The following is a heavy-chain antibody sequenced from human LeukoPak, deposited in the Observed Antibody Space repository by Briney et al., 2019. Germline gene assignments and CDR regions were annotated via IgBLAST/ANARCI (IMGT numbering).Heavy chain of an antibody. CDR1: GGSFSGYY. J-gene: IGHJ6*03. D-gene: IGHD3-3*01. V-gene: IGHV4-34*01. CDR3: ARTGYYDFWSGYRTIPNYYDYMDV. Sequence: PSETLSFTCAVYGGSFSGYYWSWLRQPPGKGLEWIGEINHSGSTNYHPSLKSRITISVETSRNPFSLKLSPGTATDTAVYYCARTGYYDFWSGYRTIPNYYDYMDVWGKGTTVTVSS. CDR2: INHSGST.